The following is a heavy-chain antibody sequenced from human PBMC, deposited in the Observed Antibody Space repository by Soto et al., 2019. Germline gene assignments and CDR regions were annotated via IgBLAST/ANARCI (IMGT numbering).Heavy chain of an antibody. CDR1: GYSFTSYW. J-gene: IGHJ4*02. D-gene: IGHD6-13*01. Sequence: PVQSLKIPCKVSGYSFTSYWISWVRQMPEKGLEWMGRIDPSDSYTNYSPSFQGHVTISADKSISTAYLQWSSLKASDTAMYYCARLQAAAGDNDLTFDYWGQGTLVTGSS. CDR3: ARLQAAAGDNDLTFDY. V-gene: IGHV5-10-1*01. CDR2: IDPSDSYT.